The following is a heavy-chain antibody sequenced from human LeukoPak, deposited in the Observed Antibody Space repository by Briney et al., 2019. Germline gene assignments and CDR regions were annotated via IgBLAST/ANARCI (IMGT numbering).Heavy chain of an antibody. CDR3: ARDRRCSSTSCYNWFDP. V-gene: IGHV1-69*13. J-gene: IGHJ5*02. Sequence: ASVKVSCKASGGAFSSYAISWVRQAPGRGLEWMGGIIPIFGTANYAQKFQGRVTITADESTSTAYMELSSLRSEDTAVYYCARDRRCSSTSCYNWFDPWGQGTLVIVSS. D-gene: IGHD2-2*01. CDR1: GGAFSSYA. CDR2: IIPIFGTA.